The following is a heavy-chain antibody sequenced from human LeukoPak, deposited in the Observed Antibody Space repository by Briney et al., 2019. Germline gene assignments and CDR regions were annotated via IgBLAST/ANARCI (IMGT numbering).Heavy chain of an antibody. CDR1: GYSIRSGYY. J-gene: IGHJ4*02. CDR2: IYTSGST. CDR3: AREDYYHDTSGYGTSLDS. D-gene: IGHD3-22*01. Sequence: TPSETLSLTCVVSGYSIRSGYYWGWIRQPAGKGLEWIGRIYTSGSTNYNPSLKSRVTISVDTSKNQFSLKLSSVTAADTAVYYCAREDYYHDTSGYGTSLDSWGQGSLVTVSS. V-gene: IGHV4-61*02.